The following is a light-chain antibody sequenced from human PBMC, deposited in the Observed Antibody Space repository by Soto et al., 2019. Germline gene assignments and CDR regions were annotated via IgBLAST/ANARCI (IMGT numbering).Light chain of an antibody. V-gene: IGLV1-44*01. CDR1: SSNIGTNA. CDR2: NNN. Sequence: QSVLTQPPSASGTPGQRVTISCSGGSSNIGTNAVNWYQQLPGTAPKLLIYNNNQRPSGVPDRFSGSKSGTSASLAISGLQSWDEADDYCAAWDDSLNGYVFGTGTKLTAL. J-gene: IGLJ1*01. CDR3: AAWDDSLNGYV.